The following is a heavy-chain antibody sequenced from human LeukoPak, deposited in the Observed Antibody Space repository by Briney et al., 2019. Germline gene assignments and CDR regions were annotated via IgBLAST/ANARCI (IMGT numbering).Heavy chain of an antibody. D-gene: IGHD1-26*01. CDR2: ISSSGSTI. J-gene: IGHJ4*02. Sequence: PGGSLRLSCAASGFTFSSYEMNWVRQAPGKGLEWVSYISSSGSTIYYADSVKGRFTISRDNDKNSLCLQMNSLRAEDTAVYYCARAVGATHFDYWGQGILVTVSS. CDR3: ARAVGATHFDY. CDR1: GFTFSSYE. V-gene: IGHV3-48*03.